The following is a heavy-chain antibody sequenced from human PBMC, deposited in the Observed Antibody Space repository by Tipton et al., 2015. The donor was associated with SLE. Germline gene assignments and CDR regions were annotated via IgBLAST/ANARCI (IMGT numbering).Heavy chain of an antibody. Sequence: PGLVKPSETLSLTCAVSNYSISSNYYWGWIRQPPGKGLEWIGSIYHSGNTYYNPSLKSRVTMSVDTPKNQFSLKLSSVTAADTAVYYCASGTAGYIILWGQGTLVTVSS. J-gene: IGHJ4*02. CDR1: NYSISSNYY. D-gene: IGHD3-16*02. V-gene: IGHV4-38-2*01. CDR3: ASGTAGYIIL. CDR2: IYHSGNT.